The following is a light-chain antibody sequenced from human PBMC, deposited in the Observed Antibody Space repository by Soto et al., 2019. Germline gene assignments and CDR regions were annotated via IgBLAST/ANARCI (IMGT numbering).Light chain of an antibody. CDR2: GAS. Sequence: EIMLTQSPGTLSLSPGERATLSFRASQSVSSSYLAWYQQKPGQAPRLLIYGASSRATGIPDRFSGSGSGTDFTLTISRLEPEDFAVYYCQQYGNSPSTFGQGTKVDIK. J-gene: IGKJ1*01. CDR1: QSVSSSY. CDR3: QQYGNSPST. V-gene: IGKV3-20*01.